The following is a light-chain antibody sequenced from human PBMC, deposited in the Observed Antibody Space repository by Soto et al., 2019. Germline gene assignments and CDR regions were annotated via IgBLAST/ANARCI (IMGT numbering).Light chain of an antibody. CDR3: CSYAGSYTLV. J-gene: IGLJ3*02. V-gene: IGLV2-11*01. Sequence: QSALTQPRSVSGSPGQSVTISCTGTSSDVGGYNYVSWYQQHPGKAPKVMIFDVSKWPSGVPDRFSGSKSGNTASLTISGLQAEDEANYYCCSYAGSYTLVFGEGTKLTVL. CDR1: SSDVGGYNY. CDR2: DVS.